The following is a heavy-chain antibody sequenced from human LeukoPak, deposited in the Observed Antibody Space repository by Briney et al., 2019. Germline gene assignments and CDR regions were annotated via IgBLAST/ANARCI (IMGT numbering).Heavy chain of an antibody. Sequence: ASVKVSCKASGYTFTRYYMHWVPQAPGQGLEWMGIINPSGGSTSYAQKFQGRVTMTRDTSTSTVYMELSSLRSEDTSVYYCARGGIVVVIRHGYDYWGQGTLVTVSS. CDR3: ARGGIVVVIRHGYDY. V-gene: IGHV1-46*01. D-gene: IGHD3-22*01. CDR1: GYTFTRYY. CDR2: INPSGGST. J-gene: IGHJ4*02.